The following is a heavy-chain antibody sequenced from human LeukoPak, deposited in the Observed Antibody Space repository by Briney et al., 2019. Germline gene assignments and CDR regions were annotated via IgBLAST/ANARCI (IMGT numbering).Heavy chain of an antibody. CDR1: GGSISSYY. J-gene: IGHJ4*02. Sequence: SETLSLTCTVSGGSISSYYWSWIRQPAGKGLEWIGHIYTSGSTNYNPSLKSRVTISVDTSKNQFSLKLSSVTAADTAVYYCARQETVAGRDYFDYWGQGTLVTVSS. D-gene: IGHD6-19*01. V-gene: IGHV4-4*07. CDR2: IYTSGST. CDR3: ARQETVAGRDYFDY.